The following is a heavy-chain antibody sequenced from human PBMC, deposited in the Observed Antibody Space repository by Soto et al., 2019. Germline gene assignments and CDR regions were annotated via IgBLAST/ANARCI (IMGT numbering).Heavy chain of an antibody. CDR2: IYSGGGT. CDR1: GFTVSSNY. D-gene: IGHD6-19*01. J-gene: IGHJ3*02. Sequence: GGSLRLSCTASGFTVSSNYMNWVRQAPGKGLEWVSVIYSGGGTYYADSVKGRFTISRDNSKNTLYLQMNSLRAEDTAIYYCARDLAVAGIAFDIWGQGTMVTVSS. CDR3: ARDLAVAGIAFDI. V-gene: IGHV3-53*01.